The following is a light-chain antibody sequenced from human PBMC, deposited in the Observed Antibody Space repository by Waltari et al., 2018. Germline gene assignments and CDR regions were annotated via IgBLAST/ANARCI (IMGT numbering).Light chain of an antibody. CDR1: QDISNW. CDR2: GAF. J-gene: IGKJ1*01. CDR3: QQGSSFPPT. V-gene: IGKV1-12*01. Sequence: DIQLTQSPSSESASVGYRVTITCRASQDISNWLAWYQQKPGKGPNLLIFGAFTLQGGVPSRFSDSGSGTDFTLTISGLQPEDSATYFCQQGSSFPPTLGQGTKVEIK.